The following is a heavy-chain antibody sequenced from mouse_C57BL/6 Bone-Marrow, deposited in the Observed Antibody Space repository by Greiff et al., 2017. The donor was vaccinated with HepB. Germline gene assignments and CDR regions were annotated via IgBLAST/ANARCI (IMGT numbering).Heavy chain of an antibody. V-gene: IGHV1-26*01. CDR1: GYTFTDYY. D-gene: IGHD4-1*01. J-gene: IGHJ3*01. CDR3: AKLGRWFAY. Sequence: EVQLQQSGPELVKPGASVKISCKASGYTFTDYYMNWVKQSHGKSLEWIGDINPNNGGTSYNQKFKGKATLTVDKSSSTAYMELRSLTSEDSAVYYCAKLGRWFAYWGQGTLVTVSA. CDR2: INPNNGGT.